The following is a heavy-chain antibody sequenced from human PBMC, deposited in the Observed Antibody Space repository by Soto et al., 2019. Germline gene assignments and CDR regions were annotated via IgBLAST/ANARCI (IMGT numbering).Heavy chain of an antibody. Sequence: SETLSLTCTVSGGSISSGDYYWSWIRQPPGKGLEWIGYIYYSGSTYYNPSLKSRVTISVDTSKNQFSLKLSSVTAAYTAVYYCAIYGGNSVSFDYWGQGTLVNVSS. V-gene: IGHV4-30-4*01. CDR2: IYYSGST. J-gene: IGHJ4*02. CDR3: AIYGGNSVSFDY. D-gene: IGHD4-17*01. CDR1: GGSISSGDYY.